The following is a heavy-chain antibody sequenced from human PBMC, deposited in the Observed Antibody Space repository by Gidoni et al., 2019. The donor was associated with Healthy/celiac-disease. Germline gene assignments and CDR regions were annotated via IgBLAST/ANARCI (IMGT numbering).Heavy chain of an antibody. CDR1: GGSFSGYY. V-gene: IGHV4-34*01. Sequence: QVQLQQRGAGLLKLAETLSLTCAVYGGSFSGYYWSWIRQPPGKGLEWIGEINHSGSTNYNPSLKSRVTISVDTSKNQFSLKLSSVTAADTAVYYCLVDYGEDYWGQGTLVTVSS. J-gene: IGHJ4*02. CDR2: INHSGST. D-gene: IGHD4-17*01. CDR3: LVDYGEDY.